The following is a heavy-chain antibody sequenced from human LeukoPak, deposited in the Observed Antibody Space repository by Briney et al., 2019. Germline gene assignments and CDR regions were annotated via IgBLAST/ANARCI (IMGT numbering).Heavy chain of an antibody. CDR1: GFTVSGNY. CDR3: ARVASRAFDY. Sequence: GGSLRLSCAASGFTVSGNYMSWVRQGPGKGLECVSIIYTGATTYYADSVKGRFTLSRDNSKNTLYLQMNSLRAEDTAMYYCARVASRAFDYWGQGTLVTVSS. J-gene: IGHJ4*02. CDR2: IYTGATT. V-gene: IGHV3-66*01.